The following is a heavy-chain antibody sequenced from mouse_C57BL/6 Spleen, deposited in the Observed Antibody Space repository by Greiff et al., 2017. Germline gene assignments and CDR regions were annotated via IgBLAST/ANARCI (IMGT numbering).Heavy chain of an antibody. J-gene: IGHJ2*01. V-gene: IGHV1-55*01. CDR2: IYPGSGST. CDR1: GYTFTSYW. D-gene: IGHD1-1*01. Sequence: QVQLQQPGAELVKPGASVKMSCKASGYTFTSYWITWVKQRPGQGLEWIGDIYPGSGSTNYNEKFKSKATLTVDTSSSTAYMQLSSLTSEDSAVYNCARRHDGSSPQDYWGQGTTLTVSS. CDR3: ARRHDGSSPQDY.